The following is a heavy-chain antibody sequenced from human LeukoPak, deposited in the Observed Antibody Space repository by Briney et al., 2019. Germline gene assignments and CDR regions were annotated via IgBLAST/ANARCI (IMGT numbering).Heavy chain of an antibody. J-gene: IGHJ5*02. V-gene: IGHV1-69*13. D-gene: IGHD2-15*01. CDR1: GGTFSSYA. CDR2: IIPIFGTA. Sequence: ASVKVSCKASGGTFSSYAISWVRQAPGQGLEWMGGIIPIFGTANYAQKFQGRVTITADESTSTAYMELSSLRSEDTAVYCCARVGDCSGGSCYSGLFDPWGQGTLVTVSS. CDR3: ARVGDCSGGSCYSGLFDP.